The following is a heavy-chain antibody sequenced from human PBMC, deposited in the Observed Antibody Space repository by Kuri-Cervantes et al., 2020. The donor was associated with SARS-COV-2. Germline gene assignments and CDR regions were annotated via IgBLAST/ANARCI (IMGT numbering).Heavy chain of an antibody. Sequence: SQTLSLTCAFYGESFSGYYWNWIRQSPGKGLGWVGEVNHRGSTNYNPSLKSRVTISVDTSSKQFSLHLGSVTAADTAVYYCARDASWFDPWGQGALVTVSS. CDR1: GESFSGYY. J-gene: IGHJ5*02. V-gene: IGHV4-34*01. CDR2: VNHRGST. CDR3: ARDASWFDP.